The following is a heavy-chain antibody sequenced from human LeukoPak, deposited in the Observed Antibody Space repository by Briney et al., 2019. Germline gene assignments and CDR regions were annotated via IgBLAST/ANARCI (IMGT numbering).Heavy chain of an antibody. CDR1: GGSLSSYY. V-gene: IGHV4-59*08. D-gene: IGHD3-22*01. CDR3: ARHLYYYDSRGPIYYFDY. J-gene: IGHJ4*02. Sequence: PSETLSLTCTASGGSLSSYYWSWIRQPPGKGLEWIGYIYYSGSTNYNPSLKSRVTISVDTSKNQVSLKLSSVTAADTAVYYCARHLYYYDSRGPIYYFDYWGQGTLVTVSS. CDR2: IYYSGST.